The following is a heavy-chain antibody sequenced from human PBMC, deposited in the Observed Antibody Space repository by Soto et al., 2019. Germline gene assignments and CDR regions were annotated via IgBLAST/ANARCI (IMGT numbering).Heavy chain of an antibody. V-gene: IGHV3-23*01. CDR3: AKDRRAGGNYGFYSDF. CDR1: GFTFSSYG. D-gene: IGHD1-7*01. CDR2: SSATGAGT. J-gene: IGHJ4*02. Sequence: EVQLLESGGGLVQPGGSLRLSCAASGFTFSSYGMTWVRQAPGKGLEWVSFSSATGAGTYYADSVKGRFTISRDNSKNTLYLQMTSLRADVAAVYYCAKDRRAGGNYGFYSDFWGQGALVIVSS.